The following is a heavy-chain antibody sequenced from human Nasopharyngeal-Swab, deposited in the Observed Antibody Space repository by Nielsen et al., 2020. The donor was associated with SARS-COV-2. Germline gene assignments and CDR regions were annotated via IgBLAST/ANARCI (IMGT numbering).Heavy chain of an antibody. J-gene: IGHJ4*02. V-gene: IGHV3-33*01. Sequence: GESLKISCAASGFTFSTLGMHWVRQAPGKGLEWVAVIWYDGSNKYYADSVKGRFTISRDNSKNTVYLQMNSLRAEDTAVYYCAAAPSGDYGGYWGQGTLVTVSS. CDR3: AAAPSGDYGGY. D-gene: IGHD4-23*01. CDR2: IWYDGSNK. CDR1: GFTFSTLG.